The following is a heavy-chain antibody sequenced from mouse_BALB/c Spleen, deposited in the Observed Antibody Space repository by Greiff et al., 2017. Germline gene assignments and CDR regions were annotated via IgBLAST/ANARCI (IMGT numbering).Heavy chain of an antibody. CDR1: GYTFTDYA. CDR3: ARGEVRRFAY. CDR2: ISIYYDNT. J-gene: IGHJ3*01. D-gene: IGHD2-14*01. Sequence: QVQLKQSGPELVRPGESVKISCKGSGYTFTDYAMHWVKQSHAKSLEWIGVISIYYDNTNYNQKFKGKATFTADTSSNTAYMQLSSLTSEDSAVYYCARGEVRRFAYWGQGTLVTVSA. V-gene: IGHV1-67*01.